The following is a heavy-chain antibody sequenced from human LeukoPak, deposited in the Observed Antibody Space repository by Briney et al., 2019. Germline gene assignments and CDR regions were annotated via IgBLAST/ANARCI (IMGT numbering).Heavy chain of an antibody. CDR1: GGSISSYY. J-gene: IGHJ4*02. D-gene: IGHD2-15*01. CDR3: ARGRGIVVVFRFDC. CDR2: IYYSGST. V-gene: IGHV4-59*12. Sequence: SETLSPTCTVSGGSISSYYWSWIRQPPGKGLEWIGYIYYSGSTNYNPSLKSRVTISVDTSKNQFSLKLSSVTAADTAVYYCARGRGIVVVFRFDCWGQGTLVTVSS.